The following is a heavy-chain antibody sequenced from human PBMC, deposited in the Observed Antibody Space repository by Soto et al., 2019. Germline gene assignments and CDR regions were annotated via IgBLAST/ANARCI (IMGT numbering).Heavy chain of an antibody. D-gene: IGHD3-10*01. V-gene: IGHV3-7*05. CDR1: GFTFSSYW. J-gene: IGHJ4*02. Sequence: GGSLRLSCAASGFTFSSYWMSWVRQAPGKGPEWVANIKQDGSEKYYVDSVKGRFTISRDNAKNSLYLQMNSLRAEDTAVYYCALGVLWFGELSPYYFDYWGQGTLVTVSS. CDR2: IKQDGSEK. CDR3: ALGVLWFGELSPYYFDY.